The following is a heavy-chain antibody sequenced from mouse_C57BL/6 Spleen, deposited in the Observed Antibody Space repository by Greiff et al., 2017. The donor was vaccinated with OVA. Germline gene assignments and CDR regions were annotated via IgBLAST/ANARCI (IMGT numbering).Heavy chain of an antibody. CDR2: IDPETGGT. J-gene: IGHJ2*01. Sequence: VKLQQSGAELVRPGASVTLSCKASGYTFTDYEMHWVKQTPVHGLEWIGAIDPETGGTAYNQKFKGKAILTADKSSSTAYMELRSLTSEDSAVYYCTRRGDYDGDYFDYWGQGTTLTVSS. CDR3: TRRGDYDGDYFDY. CDR1: GYTFTDYE. V-gene: IGHV1-15*01. D-gene: IGHD2-4*01.